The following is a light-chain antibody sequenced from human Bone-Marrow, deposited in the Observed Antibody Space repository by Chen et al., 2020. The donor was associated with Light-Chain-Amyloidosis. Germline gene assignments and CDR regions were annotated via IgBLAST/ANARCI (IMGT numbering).Light chain of an antibody. CDR3: SSFTSSSSYV. J-gene: IGLJ1*01. Sequence: QSALTPPASVSGSPGQSIPLSCSGTSGAVGTYNYVSWYQQHPGKAPKVMIYAVSNRPSGVSNRFSGSKSGNTASLTISGLQAEDEADYYCSSFTSSSSYVFGPGTKVTVL. V-gene: IGLV2-14*01. CDR2: AVS. CDR1: SGAVGTYNY.